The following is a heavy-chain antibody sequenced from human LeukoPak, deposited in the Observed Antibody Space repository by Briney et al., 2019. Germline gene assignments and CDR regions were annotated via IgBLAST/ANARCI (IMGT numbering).Heavy chain of an antibody. CDR3: AKDKGQHSYGSYGMDV. J-gene: IGHJ6*02. CDR2: ISWNSGSI. V-gene: IGHV3-9*01. CDR1: GFTFDDYA. D-gene: IGHD5-18*01. Sequence: GGSLRLSCAASGFTFDDYAMHWVRQAPGKGLEWVSGISWNSGSIGYADSVKGRFTISRDNAKNSLYLQMNSLRAEGTALYYCAKDKGQHSYGSYGMDVWGQGTTVTVSS.